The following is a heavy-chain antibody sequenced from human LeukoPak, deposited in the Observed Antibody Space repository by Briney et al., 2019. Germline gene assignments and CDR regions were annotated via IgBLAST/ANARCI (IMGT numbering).Heavy chain of an antibody. J-gene: IGHJ4*02. D-gene: IGHD3-9*01. V-gene: IGHV3-21*01. CDR3: ASNLRYDILTGSDRTD. CDR1: GFTCSSYS. CDR2: ISSSSSYI. Sequence: GGSLRLSCAASGFTCSSYSMNWVRQAPGKGLEGGSSISSSSSYIYYADSVKGRFTISRDNAKNSLYLQMNSLRAADTAVYYCASNLRYDILTGSDRTDWGQGTLVTVSS.